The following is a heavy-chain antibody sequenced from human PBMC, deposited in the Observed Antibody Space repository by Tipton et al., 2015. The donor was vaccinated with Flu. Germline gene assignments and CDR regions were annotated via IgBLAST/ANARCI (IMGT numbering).Heavy chain of an antibody. D-gene: IGHD4-11*01. CDR2: IYYSGST. V-gene: IGHV4-59*01. CDR1: GGSISSYY. CDR3: ASATTVTTSGMDV. J-gene: IGHJ6*02. Sequence: LRLSCTVSGGSISSYYWSWIRQPPGKGLEWIGYIYYSGSTNYNPSLKSRVTISVDTSKNQFSLQLNSVTAADTAVYYWASATTVTTSGMDVWGQGTTVTVSS.